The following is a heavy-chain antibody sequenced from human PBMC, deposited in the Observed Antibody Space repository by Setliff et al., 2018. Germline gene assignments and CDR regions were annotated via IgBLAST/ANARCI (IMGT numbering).Heavy chain of an antibody. CDR1: GGSISSSNW. V-gene: IGHV4-4*02. D-gene: IGHD3-3*01. J-gene: IGHJ6*02. CDR3: ARVRVVYYYYGMDV. CDR2: IYHSGST. Sequence: TLSLTCAVSGGSISSSNWWSWVRQPPGKGLEWIGEIYHSGSTYYNPSLKSRVTISVDTSKDQFSLKLSSVTAADTAVYYCARVRVVYYYYGMDVWGQGTTVTVSS.